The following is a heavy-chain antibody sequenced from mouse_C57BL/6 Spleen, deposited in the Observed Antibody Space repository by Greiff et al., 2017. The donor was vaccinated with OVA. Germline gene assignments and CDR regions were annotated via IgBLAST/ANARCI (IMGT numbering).Heavy chain of an antibody. J-gene: IGHJ1*03. D-gene: IGHD2-2*01. CDR2: FHPYNDDT. CDR1: GYTFTTYP. V-gene: IGHV1-47*01. Sequence: VQLKQSGAELVKPGASVKMSCKASGYTFTTYPIEWMKQNHGKSLEWIGNFHPYNDDTKYNEKFKGKATLTVEKSSSTVYLELSRLTSDDSAFDDCARRGYPYWYFDGWGTGTTVTVSS. CDR3: ARRGYPYWYFDG.